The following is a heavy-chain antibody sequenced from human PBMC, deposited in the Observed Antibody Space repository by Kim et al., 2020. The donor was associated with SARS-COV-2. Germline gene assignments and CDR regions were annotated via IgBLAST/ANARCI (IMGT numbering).Heavy chain of an antibody. Sequence: GGSLRLSCAASGFTVSSNYMSWVRQAPGKGLEWVSVIYSGGSTYYADSVKGRFTISRDNSKNTLYLQMNSLRAEDTAVYYCARDSPMIVVDPFGSYWGQGTLVTVSS. J-gene: IGHJ4*02. CDR1: GFTVSSNY. D-gene: IGHD3-22*01. CDR3: ARDSPMIVVDPFGSY. CDR2: IYSGGST. V-gene: IGHV3-53*01.